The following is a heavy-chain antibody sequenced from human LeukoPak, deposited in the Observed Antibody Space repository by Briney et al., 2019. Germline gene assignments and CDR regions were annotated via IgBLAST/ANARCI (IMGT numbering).Heavy chain of an antibody. CDR3: ARAGNSGGYYYPLDY. D-gene: IGHD3-22*01. Sequence: PGGSLRLSCAASGFTFSDHYIDWVRQAPGKGLEWVGRIRDKANGYTTEYAASVKDRFTFSRDDSKKSVSLQINSLKTEYTAVYYCARAGNSGGYYYPLDYWGQGTLVTVSS. CDR1: GFTFSDHY. J-gene: IGHJ4*02. V-gene: IGHV3-72*01. CDR2: IRDKANGYTT.